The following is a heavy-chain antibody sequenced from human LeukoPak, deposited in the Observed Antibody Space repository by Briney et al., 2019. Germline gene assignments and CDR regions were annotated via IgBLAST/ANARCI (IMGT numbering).Heavy chain of an antibody. D-gene: IGHD2-8*01. Sequence: GASVKVSCKASGYSFTTHGISWVRQAPGQGLEWMGWISAYNGNTNYAQKLQGRVTMTTDTSTSTAYMELRSLRSDDTAVYYCARDDTPRGYFDYWGQGTLVTVSS. CDR1: GYSFTTHG. CDR2: ISAYNGNT. CDR3: ARDDTPRGYFDY. V-gene: IGHV1-18*01. J-gene: IGHJ4*02.